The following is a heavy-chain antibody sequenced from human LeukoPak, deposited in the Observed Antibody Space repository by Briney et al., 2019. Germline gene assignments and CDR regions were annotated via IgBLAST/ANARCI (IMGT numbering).Heavy chain of an antibody. CDR1: GGSISSYY. J-gene: IGHJ3*02. CDR3: ARENDSSGYYYVYAFDI. CDR2: IYYSGST. Sequence: SSETLSLTCTASGGSISSYYWSWIRQPPGKGLEWIGYIYYSGSTNYNPSLKSRVTISVDTSKNQFSLKLSSVTAADTAAYYCARENDSSGYYYVYAFDIWGQGTMVTVSS. D-gene: IGHD3-22*01. V-gene: IGHV4-59*12.